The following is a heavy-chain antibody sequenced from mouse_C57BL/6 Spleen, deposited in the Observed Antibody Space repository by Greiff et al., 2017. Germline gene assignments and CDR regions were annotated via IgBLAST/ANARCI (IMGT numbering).Heavy chain of an antibody. D-gene: IGHD1-1*01. Sequence: EVQLQQSGPELVKPGASVKISCKASGYTFTDYYMNWVKQSHGKSLEWIGDINPNNGGTSYNQKFKGKATLTVDKSSSTAYMELRSLTSEDSAVYYCANYYGSSLDDWGQGTTLTVSS. CDR3: ANYYGSSLDD. CDR1: GYTFTDYY. CDR2: INPNNGGT. J-gene: IGHJ2*01. V-gene: IGHV1-26*01.